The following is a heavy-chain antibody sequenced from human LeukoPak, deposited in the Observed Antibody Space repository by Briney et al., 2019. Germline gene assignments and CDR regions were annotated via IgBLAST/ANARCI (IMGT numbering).Heavy chain of an antibody. CDR3: AREKKTEWTTGAFDM. Sequence: GGSLRLSCAASGFTFSSYSMNWVRQAPGKGLEWVSSISSSSSYIYYADSVKGRFTISRDNAKNSLYLQMNSLRAEDTAVYYCAREKKTEWTTGAFDMWGQGTMVIVSS. CDR1: GFTFSSYS. J-gene: IGHJ3*02. V-gene: IGHV3-21*04. CDR2: ISSSSSYI. D-gene: IGHD3-3*01.